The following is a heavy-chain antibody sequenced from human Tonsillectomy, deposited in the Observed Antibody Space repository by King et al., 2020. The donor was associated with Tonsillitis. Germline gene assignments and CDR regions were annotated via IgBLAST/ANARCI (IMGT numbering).Heavy chain of an antibody. CDR2: IKRKTDGGTK. D-gene: IGHD6-19*01. J-gene: IGHJ5*02. V-gene: IGHV3-15*01. Sequence: VQLVESGGGLVKPGGSLRLSCAASGFTFSNAWMGWVRQAPGKGMEWDGRIKRKTDGGTKNYAAPVKGRFTISRDDSKKTMYLEMNSLKTEDTAVYYCTTDVGIAVAGTGFDPWGQGTLVTVSS. CDR1: GFTFSNAW. CDR3: TTDVGIAVAGTGFDP.